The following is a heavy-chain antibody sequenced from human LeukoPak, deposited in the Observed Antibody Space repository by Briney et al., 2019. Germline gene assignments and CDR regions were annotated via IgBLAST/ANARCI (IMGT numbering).Heavy chain of an antibody. D-gene: IGHD1-26*01. Sequence: PGGSLRLSCAASGFTFSSYAMSWVRQGPGKGLEWVSGISGSGGSTYDTDSVKGRFTISRDNSKNTLYLQMNSLRAGDTAVYYCSRYSATYYYYYVMDVWGQGTTVTVSS. CDR3: SRYSATYYYYYVMDV. CDR2: ISGSGGST. CDR1: GFTFSSYA. J-gene: IGHJ6*02. V-gene: IGHV3-23*01.